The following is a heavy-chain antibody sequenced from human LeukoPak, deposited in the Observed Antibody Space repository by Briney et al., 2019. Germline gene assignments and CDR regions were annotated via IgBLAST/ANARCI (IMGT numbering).Heavy chain of an antibody. Sequence: TGGSLRLSCAASGFTFSSYGMHWVRQAPGKGLEWVAVISYDGSNKYYADSVKGRFTISRDNSKNTLYLQMNSLRAEDTAVYYCARGGRLVVPAAMYSWFDPWGQGTLVTVSS. CDR3: ARGGRLVVPAAMYSWFDP. CDR2: ISYDGSNK. D-gene: IGHD2-2*01. V-gene: IGHV3-30*03. J-gene: IGHJ5*02. CDR1: GFTFSSYG.